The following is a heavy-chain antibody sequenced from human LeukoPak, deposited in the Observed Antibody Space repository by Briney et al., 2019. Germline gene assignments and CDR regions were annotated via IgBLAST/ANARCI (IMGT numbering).Heavy chain of an antibody. CDR2: VSGGGFDT. D-gene: IGHD2-8*02. V-gene: IGHV3-23*01. Sequence: GGSLRLSCVATGFTLSNYVMSWVRQAPGKGLEWVSGVSGGGFDTYYTDSVKGRFTISRDNSKNMVYLQMNSLRAEDTAVYYCTRRAGGNLYDLDNWGQGTLVTVSS. CDR1: GFTLSNYV. CDR3: TRRAGGNLYDLDN. J-gene: IGHJ4*02.